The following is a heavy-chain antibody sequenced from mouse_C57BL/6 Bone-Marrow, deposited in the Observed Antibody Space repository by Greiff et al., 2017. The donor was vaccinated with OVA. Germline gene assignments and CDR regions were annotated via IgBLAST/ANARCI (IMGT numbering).Heavy chain of an antibody. D-gene: IGHD2-5*01. CDR1: GFTFSSYA. CDR2: ISSGGDYI. CDR3: TREDYYSNYGY. Sequence: EVKLEESGEGLVKPGGSLKLSCAASGFTFSSYAMSWVRQTPEKRLEWVAYISSGGDYIYYADTVKGRFTISRDNARNTLYLQMSSLKSEDTAMYYCTREDYYSNYGYWGQGTTLTVSS. J-gene: IGHJ2*01. V-gene: IGHV5-9-1*02.